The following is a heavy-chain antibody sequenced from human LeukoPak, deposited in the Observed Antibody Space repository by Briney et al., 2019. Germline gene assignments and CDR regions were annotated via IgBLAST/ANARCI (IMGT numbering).Heavy chain of an antibody. J-gene: IGHJ1*01. V-gene: IGHV3-23*01. CDR2: ISGSGGST. CDR1: GFTFSSYA. Sequence: GGSLRLSCAASGFTFSSYAMSWVRQAPGKGLEWVSAISGSGGSTYYADSVKGRFTISRDNSKNTLYLQMNSLRAEDTAVYYCTTVVSDSSSWFSNWGQGTLVTVSS. D-gene: IGHD6-13*01. CDR3: TTVVSDSSSWFSN.